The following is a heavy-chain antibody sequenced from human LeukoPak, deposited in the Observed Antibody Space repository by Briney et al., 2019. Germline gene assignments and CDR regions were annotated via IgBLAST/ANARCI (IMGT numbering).Heavy chain of an antibody. CDR1: GYTVTSYG. CDR3: ARDLRSEHYDILTGPAY. V-gene: IGHV1-18*01. D-gene: IGHD3-9*01. Sequence: ASVKVSCKASGYTVTSYGISWVRQAPGQGLEWMGWISAYNGNTNYAQKLQGRVTMTTDTSTSTAYMELRSLRSDDTAVYYCARDLRSEHYDILTGPAYWGQGTLVTVSS. J-gene: IGHJ4*02. CDR2: ISAYNGNT.